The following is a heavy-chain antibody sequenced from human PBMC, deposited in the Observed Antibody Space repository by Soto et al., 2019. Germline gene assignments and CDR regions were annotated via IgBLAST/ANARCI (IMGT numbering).Heavy chain of an antibody. CDR3: AKYFITGTTLVPFDY. D-gene: IGHD1-7*01. CDR2: ISGSGNT. CDR1: GFTLSDYY. V-gene: IGHV3-23*01. J-gene: IGHJ4*02. Sequence: GGSLRLSCAASGFTLSDYYMSWVRQAPGTGLEWVSGISGSGNTYYADSVKGRFTISRDNSKNTLYLQMNSLRAEDTAVYYCAKYFITGTTLVPFDYWGRGTLVTVSS.